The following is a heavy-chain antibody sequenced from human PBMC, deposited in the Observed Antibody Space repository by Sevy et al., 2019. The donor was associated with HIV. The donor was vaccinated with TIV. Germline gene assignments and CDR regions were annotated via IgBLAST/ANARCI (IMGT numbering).Heavy chain of an antibody. CDR2: LSGSGGST. J-gene: IGHJ4*02. CDR3: ARTFPVGELSSSFDY. Sequence: GGSLRLSCVASGFTFSSYGMNWVRRAPGKGLEWVSVLSGSGGSTFYADSVKGRFTISRDNSKHTLYLQMRSLRAEDTAIYYWARTFPVGELSSSFDYWGQGTLVTVSS. CDR1: GFTFSSYG. V-gene: IGHV3-23*01. D-gene: IGHD3-16*02.